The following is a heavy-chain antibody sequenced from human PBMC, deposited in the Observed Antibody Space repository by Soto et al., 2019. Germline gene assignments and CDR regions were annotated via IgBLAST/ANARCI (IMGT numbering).Heavy chain of an antibody. D-gene: IGHD3-22*01. J-gene: IGHJ4*02. V-gene: IGHV1-18*01. Sequence: GASVKLSCKASGYTFTSYVISWVRQAPGQGLEWMGWISAYNGNTNYAQKLQGRVTMTTDTSTSTAYMELRSLRSDDTAVYYCARGVVGYYDSSGYYPHWGQGTLVTVS. CDR2: ISAYNGNT. CDR3: ARGVVGYYDSSGYYPH. CDR1: GYTFTSYV.